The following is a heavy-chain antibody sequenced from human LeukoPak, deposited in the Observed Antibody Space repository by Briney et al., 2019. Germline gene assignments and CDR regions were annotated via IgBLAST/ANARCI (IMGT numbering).Heavy chain of an antibody. Sequence: SGGSLKLSCAASGFTFDNYAMHWVRQAPGKGLEWVSGISWNSRSIGYADSVRGRFAMSRDNAKNSLYLQMNSLRAEDTAVFYCAKYWGSSYNYAPFDSWGQGTLVTVSP. CDR2: ISWNSRSI. V-gene: IGHV3-9*01. CDR1: GFTFDNYA. J-gene: IGHJ4*02. CDR3: AKYWGSSYNYAPFDS. D-gene: IGHD3-10*01.